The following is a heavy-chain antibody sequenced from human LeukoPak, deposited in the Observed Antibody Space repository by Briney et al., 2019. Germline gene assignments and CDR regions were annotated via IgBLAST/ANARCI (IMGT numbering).Heavy chain of an antibody. CDR2: ISSSGSTI. J-gene: IGHJ4*02. CDR1: GFTFSDYY. CDR3: ARDRPTTSYYYDSSGYYY. V-gene: IGHV3-11*01. D-gene: IGHD3-22*01. Sequence: GGSLRLSCAASGFTFSDYYMSWIRQAPGKGLEGVSYISSSGSTIYYADSVKGRFIISRNNAKNSLYLQMNSLRAEDTAVYYCARDRPTTSYYYDSSGYYYWGQGTLVTVSS.